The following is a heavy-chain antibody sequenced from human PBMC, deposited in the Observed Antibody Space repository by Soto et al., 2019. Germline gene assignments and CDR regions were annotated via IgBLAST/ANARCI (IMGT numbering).Heavy chain of an antibody. CDR1: GFTFSSYE. D-gene: IGHD6-19*01. CDR2: ISSSGSTI. J-gene: IGHJ4*02. CDR3: ARAGYSSGWAPLKFDY. V-gene: IGHV3-48*03. Sequence: GGSLRLSCAASGFTFSSYEMNWVRQAPGKGLEWVSYISSSGSTIYYADSVKGRFTISRDNAKNSLYLQMNSLRAEDTAVYYCARAGYSSGWAPLKFDYWGQGTLVTVSS.